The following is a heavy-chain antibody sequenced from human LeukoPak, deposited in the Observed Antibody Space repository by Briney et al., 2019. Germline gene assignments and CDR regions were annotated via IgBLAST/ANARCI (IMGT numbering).Heavy chain of an antibody. J-gene: IGHJ4*02. Sequence: ASVKVSCKAGGYIFTGYHMHWVRQAPGQGLEWMGWINPNSGTTNYAQKFRGRVTMTRDTSISTVYMELSRLTSDDTALYYCARDLGSGWYLFDNWGQGALVTVSS. V-gene: IGHV1-2*02. CDR3: ARDLGSGWYLFDN. CDR2: INPNSGTT. CDR1: GYIFTGYH. D-gene: IGHD6-19*01.